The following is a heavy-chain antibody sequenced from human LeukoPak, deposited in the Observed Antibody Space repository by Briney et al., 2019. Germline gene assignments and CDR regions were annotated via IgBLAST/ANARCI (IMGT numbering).Heavy chain of an antibody. CDR2: ISGSGGST. J-gene: IGHJ1*01. Sequence: GGSLRLSCAASGFTFSSYAMSWVRQAPGKGLEWVSAISGSGGSTYYADSVKGRFTISRDNSKNTLYLQMSSLRAEDTAVYYCAKDGAPYCSSTSCYSHTVKYFQHWGQGTLVTVSS. CDR1: GFTFSSYA. CDR3: AKDGAPYCSSTSCYSHTVKYFQH. V-gene: IGHV3-23*01. D-gene: IGHD2-2*01.